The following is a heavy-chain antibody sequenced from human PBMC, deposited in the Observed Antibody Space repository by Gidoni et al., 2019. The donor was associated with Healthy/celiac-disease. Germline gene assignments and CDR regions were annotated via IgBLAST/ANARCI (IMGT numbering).Heavy chain of an antibody. D-gene: IGHD5-12*01. Sequence: QVQLVESGGGLVKPGGSLRLSCAASGFTSSAYYMSWIRQAPGKGLEWVSYISRSGSTIYYADSVKGRFTISRDNAKNSLYLQMNSLRAEDTAVYYCARVGDPAFYSGYDWLDYWGQGTLVTVSS. CDR1: GFTSSAYY. CDR3: ARVGDPAFYSGYDWLDY. CDR2: ISRSGSTI. J-gene: IGHJ4*02. V-gene: IGHV3-11*01.